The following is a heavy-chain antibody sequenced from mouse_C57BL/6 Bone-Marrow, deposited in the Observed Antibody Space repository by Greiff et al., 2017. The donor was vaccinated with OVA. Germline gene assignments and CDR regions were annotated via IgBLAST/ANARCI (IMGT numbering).Heavy chain of an antibody. V-gene: IGHV1-47*01. D-gene: IGHD2-3*01. CDR2: FHPYNDDT. CDR1: GYTFTTYP. Sequence: QVQLKESGAELVKPGASVKMSCKASGYTFTTYPIEWMKQNHGKSLEWIGNFHPYNDDTKYNEKFKGKATLTVEKSSSTVYLELSRLTSDDSAVYYCARQGYDGYSYYFDYWGQGTTLTVSS. CDR3: ARQGYDGYSYYFDY. J-gene: IGHJ2*01.